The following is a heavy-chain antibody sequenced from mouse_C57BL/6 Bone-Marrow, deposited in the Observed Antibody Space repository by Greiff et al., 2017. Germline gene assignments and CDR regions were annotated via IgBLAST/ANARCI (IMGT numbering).Heavy chain of an antibody. V-gene: IGHV14-4*01. Sequence: VQLQQSGAELVRPGASVKLSCTASGFNIKDDYMHWVKQRPEQGLEWIGWIDPENGDTEYASKFQGKATITADTSSNTAYLQLSSLTSEDTAVYYCTTRGYYGSSSLYWYFDVWGTGTTVTVSS. CDR2: IDPENGDT. CDR1: GFNIKDDY. J-gene: IGHJ1*03. CDR3: TTRGYYGSSSLYWYFDV. D-gene: IGHD1-1*01.